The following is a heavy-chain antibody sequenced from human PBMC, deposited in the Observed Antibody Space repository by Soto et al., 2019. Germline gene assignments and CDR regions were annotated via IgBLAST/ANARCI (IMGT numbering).Heavy chain of an antibody. D-gene: IGHD3-10*01. J-gene: IGHJ6*02. CDR2: ISYDGSNK. CDR1: GFTFSSYG. V-gene: IGHV3-30*18. Sequence: QVQLVESGGGVVQPGRSLRLSCAASGFTFSSYGMHWVRQAPGKGLEWVAVISYDGSNKYYADSVKGRFTISRDNSKNTLYLQMNSLRAEDTAVYYCAKVYGPVIHYRSGKGPSYYGMDVWGQGTTVTVSS. CDR3: AKVYGPVIHYRSGKGPSYYGMDV.